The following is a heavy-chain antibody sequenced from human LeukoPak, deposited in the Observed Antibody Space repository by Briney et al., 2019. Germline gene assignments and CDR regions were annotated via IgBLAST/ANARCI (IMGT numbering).Heavy chain of an antibody. V-gene: IGHV3-30*03. J-gene: IGHJ4*02. CDR1: GFSFSNFG. CDR3: ATQDGYDNSGHYGY. D-gene: IGHD3-22*01. Sequence: PGRSLRLSCAASGFSFSNFGMHWVRQAPGKGLEWVAVISYDGGNKYFADSVKGRFTISRDNSKNTLYLQMNSLRAEDTAVYYCATQDGYDNSGHYGYWGQGTLVTVSS. CDR2: ISYDGGNK.